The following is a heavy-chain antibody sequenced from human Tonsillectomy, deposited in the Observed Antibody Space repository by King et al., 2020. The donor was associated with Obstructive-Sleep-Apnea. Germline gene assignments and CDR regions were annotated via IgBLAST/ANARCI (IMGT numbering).Heavy chain of an antibody. CDR2: ISYDGSNE. CDR3: ARGSGEFDY. J-gene: IGHJ4*02. CDR1: GFSFSSFG. V-gene: IGHV3-30*04. Sequence: VQLVESGGGVVQPGRSLRLSCAASGFSFSSFGMHWVRQAPGKGLEWVALISYDGSNEEYPDSVEGRFTISRDNSKNMLYLQMNSLRAEDTAVYYCARGSGEFDYWGQGTLVTVSS. D-gene: IGHD3-10*01.